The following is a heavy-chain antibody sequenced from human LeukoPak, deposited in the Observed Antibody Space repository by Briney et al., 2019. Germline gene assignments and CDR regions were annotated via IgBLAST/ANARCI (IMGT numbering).Heavy chain of an antibody. CDR2: ISYSGST. D-gene: IGHD6-6*01. CDR3: ARGAAVGIAARRVLDS. CDR1: GGSISPYY. V-gene: IGHV4-59*08. Sequence: SDTLSLTCAVSGGSISPYYWRWVRQPPGKGLEWIGYISYSGSTTYNPSLNSRVTFSMDTSKNQFSLRLSCVIASDTAAYYCARGAAVGIAARRVLDSLGQGALVTVSS. J-gene: IGHJ4*02.